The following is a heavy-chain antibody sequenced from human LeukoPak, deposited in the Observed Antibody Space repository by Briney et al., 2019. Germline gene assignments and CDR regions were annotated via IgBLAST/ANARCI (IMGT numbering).Heavy chain of an antibody. D-gene: IGHD2-15*01. V-gene: IGHV4-34*01. CDR1: GGSFSGYY. J-gene: IGHJ4*02. CDR2: INHSGST. Sequence: PSETLSLTCAVYGGSFSGYYWSWIRQPPGKGLEWIGEINHSGSTNYNPSLKSRVTISVDTSKNQFSLKLSSVTAADTAVYYCAIQMPEDCSGGSCSTQVDYWGQGTLVTVSS. CDR3: AIQMPEDCSGGSCSTQVDY.